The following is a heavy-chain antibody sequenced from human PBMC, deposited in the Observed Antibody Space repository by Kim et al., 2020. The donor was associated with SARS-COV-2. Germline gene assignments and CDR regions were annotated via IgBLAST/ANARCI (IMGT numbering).Heavy chain of an antibody. CDR3: ARLPLCISCYDYCYF. CDR2: IYYSGST. CDR1: GGSISSGSYY. J-gene: IGHJ2*01. V-gene: IGHV4-39*01. Sequence: SETLSLTCTVSGGSISSGSYYCGWIRQPPGKGLEWIGSIYYSGSTYYNPSLKSRVAISVDTSKNQFSLQLSSVTAADTAVYYFARLPLCISCYDYCYF. D-gene: IGHD5-12*01.